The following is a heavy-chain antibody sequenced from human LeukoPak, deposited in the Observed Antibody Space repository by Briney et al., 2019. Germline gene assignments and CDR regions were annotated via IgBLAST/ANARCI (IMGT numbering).Heavy chain of an antibody. D-gene: IGHD1-26*01. CDR2: TREDGSEK. Sequence: GGSLRLSCTASGFTFSTYWMSWVRQAPGKGLEWVANTREDGSEKYYVDSVKGRFTISRDNAKNSLYLQMNSLRAEDTAVYYCAREELLGAYYYYGMDVWGQGTTVTVSS. CDR1: GFTFSTYW. J-gene: IGHJ6*02. CDR3: AREELLGAYYYYGMDV. V-gene: IGHV3-7*01.